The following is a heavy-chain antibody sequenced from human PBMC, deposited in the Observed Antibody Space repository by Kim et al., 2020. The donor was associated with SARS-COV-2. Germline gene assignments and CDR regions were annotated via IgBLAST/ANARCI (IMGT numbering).Heavy chain of an antibody. D-gene: IGHD6-25*01. CDR3: ARGQRGGSYTN. Sequence: EPTYVDSVKGRFTISRDNAKNSLYLQMNSLRVEDTAVYYCARGQRGGSYTNWGQGTLVSVSS. J-gene: IGHJ4*02. CDR2: EP. V-gene: IGHV3-7*01.